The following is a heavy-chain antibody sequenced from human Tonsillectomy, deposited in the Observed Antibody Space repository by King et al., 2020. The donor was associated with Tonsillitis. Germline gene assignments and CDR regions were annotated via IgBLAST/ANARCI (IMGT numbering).Heavy chain of an antibody. CDR3: ATLGGGVG. V-gene: IGHV3-48*03. CDR2: ITNSGQTT. D-gene: IGHD3-16*01. Sequence: VQLVESGGGLVQPGGSLRLSCVASGFTLSNYEMNWVRQAPGKGLEWISYITNSGQTTYYADSVKGRFTISRDNAKNSVYVQMNSLRAEDTAVYYCATLGGGVGWGQGTLVTVSS. CDR1: GFTLSNYE. J-gene: IGHJ4*02.